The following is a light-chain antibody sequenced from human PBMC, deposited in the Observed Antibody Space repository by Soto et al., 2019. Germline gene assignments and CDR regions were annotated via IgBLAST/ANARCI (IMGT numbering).Light chain of an antibody. CDR3: QKYNSAPYT. Sequence: DIQMTQSPSSLSASVGDRVTITCRASPGISNYLAWYQQKPGKIPKLLIYAASTLQAGLPSRFSGSGSGTDFTITISSLHPEDVATYYCQKYNSAPYTFGQGTKLEIK. CDR2: AAS. J-gene: IGKJ2*01. CDR1: PGISNY. V-gene: IGKV1-27*01.